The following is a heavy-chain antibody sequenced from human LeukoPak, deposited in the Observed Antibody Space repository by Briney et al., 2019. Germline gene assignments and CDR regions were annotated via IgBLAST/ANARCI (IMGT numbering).Heavy chain of an antibody. CDR1: GFTLRSYT. J-gene: IGHJ4*02. Sequence: PGGSLRLSCAASGFTLRSYTMNWVRQAPGEGLEWVSAISGSGGSTYYADSVKGRFTISRDNSKNTLYLQMNSLRAEDTAVYYCAKDLITVVPAPSVTFDYWGQGTLVTVSS. CDR3: AKDLITVVPAPSVTFDY. D-gene: IGHD2-2*01. V-gene: IGHV3-23*01. CDR2: ISGSGGST.